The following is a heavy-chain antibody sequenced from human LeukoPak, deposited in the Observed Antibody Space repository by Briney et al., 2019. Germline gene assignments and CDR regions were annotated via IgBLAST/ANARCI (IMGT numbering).Heavy chain of an antibody. CDR1: GGSFSSSSYY. Sequence: PSETLSLPCTVSGGSFSSSSYYWGWIRQPPGKGLEWFGSIYYSGSTNYNPSLKSRVTISVDTSKNQFSLKLTSVTAADTAVYYCARERGYSSGWYSDYWGQGTLVTVSS. V-gene: IGHV4-39*07. J-gene: IGHJ4*02. CDR3: ARERGYSSGWYSDY. CDR2: IYYSGST. D-gene: IGHD6-19*01.